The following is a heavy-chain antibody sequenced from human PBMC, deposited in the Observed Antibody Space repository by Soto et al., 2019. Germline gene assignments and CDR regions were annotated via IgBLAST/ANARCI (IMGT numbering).Heavy chain of an antibody. CDR3: AKAPNWNYFYFDY. CDR1: GFTVSSNY. CDR2: IYSGGST. J-gene: IGHJ4*02. Sequence: GGSLRLSCAASGFTVSSNYMSWVRQAPGKGLEWVSVIYSGGSTYYADSVKGRFTISRDNSKNTLYLQMNSLRAEDTAVYYCAKAPNWNYFYFDYWGQGTLVTVSS. V-gene: IGHV3-53*01. D-gene: IGHD1-7*01.